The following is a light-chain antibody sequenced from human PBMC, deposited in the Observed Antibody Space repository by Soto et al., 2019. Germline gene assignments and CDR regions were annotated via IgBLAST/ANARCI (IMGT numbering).Light chain of an antibody. CDR1: QSVLYSANNKNY. CDR2: WAS. Sequence: DIVMTQSPDSLAVSLGERATINCKSSQSVLYSANNKNYLSWYQQKQGQPPKLLIYWASTRDSGVTDRFSGGGSGTDFTLTISSLQAEDLAVYYCQQYDSTPYTFGQGTKLDIK. V-gene: IGKV4-1*01. CDR3: QQYDSTPYT. J-gene: IGKJ2*01.